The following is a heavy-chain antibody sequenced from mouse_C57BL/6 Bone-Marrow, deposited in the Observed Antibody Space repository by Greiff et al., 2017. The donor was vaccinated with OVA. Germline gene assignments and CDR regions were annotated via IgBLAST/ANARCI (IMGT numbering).Heavy chain of an antibody. D-gene: IGHD2-5*01. V-gene: IGHV1-69*01. CDR3: AKEVGYSNYRAWFAY. CDR1: GYTFTSYW. Sequence: QVQLQQPGAELVMPGASVKLSCKASGYTFTSYWMHWVKQRPGQGLEWIGEIDPSDSYTNYNQKFKGKSTLTVDKSSSTAYMQLSSLTSEDSAVYYCAKEVGYSNYRAWFAYWGQGTLVTVSA. J-gene: IGHJ3*01. CDR2: IDPSDSYT.